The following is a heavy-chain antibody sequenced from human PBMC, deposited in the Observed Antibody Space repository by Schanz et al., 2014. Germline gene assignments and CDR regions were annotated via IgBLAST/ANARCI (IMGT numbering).Heavy chain of an antibody. CDR2: IYYSGSS. Sequence: QVQLQESGPGLLKPSETLSLTCTVSGGSIRSYFWSWIRQPPGKGLEWIGYIYYSGSSDYNPSIKRRVTISVDTSKSQFSLKLSSVTAADTAVYYCARDRGHGDLPGDIWGQGTMVTVSS. D-gene: IGHD4-17*01. CDR1: GGSIRSYF. J-gene: IGHJ3*02. V-gene: IGHV4-59*01. CDR3: ARDRGHGDLPGDI.